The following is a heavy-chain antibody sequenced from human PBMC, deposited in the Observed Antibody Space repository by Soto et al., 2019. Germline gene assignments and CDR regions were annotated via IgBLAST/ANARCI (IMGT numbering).Heavy chain of an antibody. Sequence: EVQLVESGGGLVQPGGSLRLSCAASGFTFSSYSMNWVRQAPGKGLEWVSYISSSSSNIYYADSVKGRFTISRDNAKNSLYLQMNSLRGEDTAVYYCARPKKGIAVAGSVNAFDIWGQGTMVTVSS. CDR3: ARPKKGIAVAGSVNAFDI. D-gene: IGHD6-19*01. J-gene: IGHJ3*02. CDR1: GFTFSSYS. V-gene: IGHV3-48*01. CDR2: ISSSSSNI.